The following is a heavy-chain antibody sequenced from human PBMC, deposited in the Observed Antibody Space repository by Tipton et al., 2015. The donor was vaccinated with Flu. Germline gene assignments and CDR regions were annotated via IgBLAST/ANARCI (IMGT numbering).Heavy chain of an antibody. CDR3: ARDRGRYSDWFDP. CDR2: INWNGGRT. Sequence: QLVQSGGGVVRPGGSLRLSCVGSGFSFDDYVMSWVRQVPGKGLEWVSGINWNGGRTNYADSVKGRFTISRDDARRSVYLQMNNLRAEDTAVYYCARDRGRYSDWFDPWGQGTLVTVSS. CDR1: GFSFDDYV. D-gene: IGHD1-26*01. V-gene: IGHV3-20*04. J-gene: IGHJ5*02.